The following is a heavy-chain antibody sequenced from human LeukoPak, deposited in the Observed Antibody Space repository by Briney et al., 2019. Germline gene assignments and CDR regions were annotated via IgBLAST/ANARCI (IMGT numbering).Heavy chain of an antibody. J-gene: IGHJ4*02. D-gene: IGHD2-2*03. CDR3: AKDGYCTTITCYGWLDY. CDR1: GLTFSDYY. CDR2: VRGSGDST. Sequence: GGSLRLSCAASGLTFSDYYMSWIRQAPGKGLEWVSGVRGSGDSTYYADSVKGRFTISRDNSRNTLYLQMNSLRAEDTAVYYCAKDGYCTTITCYGWLDYWGLGTLVTVSS. V-gene: IGHV3-23*01.